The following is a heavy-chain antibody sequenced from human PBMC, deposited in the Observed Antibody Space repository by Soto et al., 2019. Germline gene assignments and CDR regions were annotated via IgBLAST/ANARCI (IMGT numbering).Heavy chain of an antibody. CDR1: GFTFSSYD. V-gene: IGHV3-30*03. J-gene: IGHJ4*02. Sequence: SCAASGFTFSSYDMHWVRQAPGKGLEWVAVISYDGSNKYYADSVKGRFTISRDNSKNTLYLQMNSLRTEDTAVYYCATKIVAATSDYWGQGTLVTVSS. CDR3: ATKIVAATSDY. D-gene: IGHD2-15*01. CDR2: ISYDGSNK.